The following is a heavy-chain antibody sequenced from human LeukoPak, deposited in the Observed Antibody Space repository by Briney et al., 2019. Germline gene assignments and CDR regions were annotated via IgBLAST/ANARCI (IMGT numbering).Heavy chain of an antibody. D-gene: IGHD2-2*01. Sequence: SETLSLTCAVYGGSFSGYYWSWIRQPPGKGLEWIGEINHSGSTNYNPSLKSRVTISVDTSKNQFSLRLSSVTAADTAVYYCAKGKGRYCSSTSCLNWFDPWGQGTLVTVSS. CDR1: GGSFSGYY. CDR3: AKGKGRYCSSTSCLNWFDP. J-gene: IGHJ5*02. V-gene: IGHV4-34*01. CDR2: INHSGST.